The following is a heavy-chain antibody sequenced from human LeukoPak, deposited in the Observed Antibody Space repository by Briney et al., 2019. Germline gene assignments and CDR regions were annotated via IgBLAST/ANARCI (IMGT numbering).Heavy chain of an antibody. D-gene: IGHD2-2*01. CDR2: IKQDGSDK. CDR3: ARGTFPYCSSTSCYGPGDY. Sequence: PGGSLRLSCAASGFTFSSYWMSWVRQAPGKGLEWVANIKQDGSDKYYVGSVKGRFTISRDNAKNSLYLQMNSLRAEDTAVYYCARGTFPYCSSTSCYGPGDYWGQGTLVTVSS. V-gene: IGHV3-7*01. J-gene: IGHJ4*02. CDR1: GFTFSSYW.